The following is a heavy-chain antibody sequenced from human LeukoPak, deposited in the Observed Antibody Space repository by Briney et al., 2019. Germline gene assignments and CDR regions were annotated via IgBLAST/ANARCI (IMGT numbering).Heavy chain of an antibody. Sequence: SETLSLTCAVYGGSFSGYYWSWIRQPPGKGLEWIGEINHSGSTNYNPSLKSRVTISVDTSKNQFSLKLSSVTAADTAVYYCARGRTMVRGARYYFDYWGQGTLVTVSS. D-gene: IGHD3-10*01. CDR3: ARGRTMVRGARYYFDY. V-gene: IGHV4-34*01. CDR1: GGSFSGYY. J-gene: IGHJ4*02. CDR2: INHSGST.